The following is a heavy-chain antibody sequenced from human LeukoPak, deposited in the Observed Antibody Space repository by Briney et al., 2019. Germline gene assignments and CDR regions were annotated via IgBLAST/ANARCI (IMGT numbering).Heavy chain of an antibody. V-gene: IGHV6-1*01. CDR2: TYYRSKWYN. J-gene: IGHJ6*02. Sequence: SQTLSLTCAISGDSVSSNSAAWNWIRQSPSRGLEWLGRTYYRSKWYNDYAVSVKSRITIDPDTSKNQFSLQLNSATPEDTAVYYCAREPGYSSSLHYYYYGMDVWGQGTTVTVSS. CDR1: GDSVSSNSAA. CDR3: AREPGYSSSLHYYYYGMDV. D-gene: IGHD6-6*01.